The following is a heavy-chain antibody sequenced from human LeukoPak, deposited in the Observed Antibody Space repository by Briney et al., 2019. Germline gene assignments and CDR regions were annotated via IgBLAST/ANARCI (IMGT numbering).Heavy chain of an antibody. CDR3: AAGWALDY. V-gene: IGHV3-7*01. J-gene: IGHJ4*02. CDR2: IKQDGREK. Sequence: GRSLRLSCVASGFTLSTSWMTWVRLAPGKGLECVAIIKQDGREKFYVDSVRGRFTISRDNAKNSLFLQMNSLRVEDTAVYYCAAGWALDYRGQGTLVTVSS. D-gene: IGHD3-16*01. CDR1: GFTLSTSW.